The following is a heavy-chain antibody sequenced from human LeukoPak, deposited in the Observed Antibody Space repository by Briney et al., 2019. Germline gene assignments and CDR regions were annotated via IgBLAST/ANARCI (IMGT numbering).Heavy chain of an antibody. Sequence: GSLRLSCSASGFPFSRYSMDWVRQAPGKGLEYVSGFSGNAYSTFYARSVKGRFTISRDNFVNALYLQMDSLRPDDMDLFYCSRRVTYSGDYDYWGQGTLVTVAS. J-gene: IGHJ4*02. V-gene: IGHV3-64*01. CDR2: FSGNAYST. D-gene: IGHD2-15*01. CDR3: SRRVTYSGDYDY. CDR1: GFPFSRYS.